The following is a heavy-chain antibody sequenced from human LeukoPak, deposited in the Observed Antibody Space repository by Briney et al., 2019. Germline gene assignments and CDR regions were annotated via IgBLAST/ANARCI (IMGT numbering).Heavy chain of an antibody. V-gene: IGHV4-4*02. Sequence: SGTLSLTCAVSSGSISSSNWWSWVRQPPGKGLEWIGEIYHSGTTNYNPSLKSRVTISVDKSKNQFSLKLSSVTAADTAVYFCAKDVVGQQWPENYWGQGTLVTVSS. D-gene: IGHD6-19*01. J-gene: IGHJ4*02. CDR1: SGSISSSNW. CDR3: AKDVVGQQWPENY. CDR2: IYHSGTT.